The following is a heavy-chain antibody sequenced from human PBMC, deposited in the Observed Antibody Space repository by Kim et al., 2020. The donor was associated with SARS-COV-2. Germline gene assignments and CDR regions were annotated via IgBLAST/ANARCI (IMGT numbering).Heavy chain of an antibody. CDR3: ARRRVGATVRNWYFDL. V-gene: IGHV4-31*02. Sequence: LNSRINISVDTSKNQFSLKLSSVTAADTAVYYCARRRVGATVRNWYFDLWGRGTLVTVSS. D-gene: IGHD3-10*01. J-gene: IGHJ2*01.